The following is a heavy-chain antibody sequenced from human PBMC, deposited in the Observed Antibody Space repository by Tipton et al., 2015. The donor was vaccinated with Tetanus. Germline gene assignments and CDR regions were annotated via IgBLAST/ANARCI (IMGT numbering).Heavy chain of an antibody. J-gene: IGHJ4*02. CDR3: ARDPPTLHTAMVD. CDR1: GGSISSYY. D-gene: IGHD5-18*01. CDR2: IYTSGST. Sequence: TLSLTCTVSGGSISSYYWSWIRQPAGKGLEWIGRIYTSGSTNYNPSLKSQVTMSVDTSKNQFSLKLSSVTAADTAVYYCARDPPTLHTAMVDWGQGTLVTVSS. V-gene: IGHV4-4*07.